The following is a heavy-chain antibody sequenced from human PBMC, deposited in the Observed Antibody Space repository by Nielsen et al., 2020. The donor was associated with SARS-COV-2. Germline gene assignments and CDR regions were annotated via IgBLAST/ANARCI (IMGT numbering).Heavy chain of an antibody. CDR2: IHQDGGET. Sequence: GSLRLSCAASGFTFSDYWMSWVRQAPGKGLEWAANIHQDGGETRYADSVKGRFTISRDNAKNSLYLQMNSLRAEDTAMYYCARNFYGSGSYPFDPWGQGTLVTVSS. V-gene: IGHV3-7*03. CDR3: ARNFYGSGSYPFDP. D-gene: IGHD3-10*01. J-gene: IGHJ5*02. CDR1: GFTFSDYW.